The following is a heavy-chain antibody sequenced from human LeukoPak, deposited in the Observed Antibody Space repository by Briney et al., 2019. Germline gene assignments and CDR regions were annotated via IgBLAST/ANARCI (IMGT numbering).Heavy chain of an antibody. CDR3: ARDKRAIFGVAYDAFDI. D-gene: IGHD3-3*01. Sequence: PSGTLSLTCTVSGGSISTYYWSWIRQPPGKGLEWIGYIHYSGSTNYNPSLKSRVTISVDTSKNQLSLKLSSVTAADTAVYYCARDKRAIFGVAYDAFDIWGQGTMVTVSS. J-gene: IGHJ3*02. CDR1: GGSISTYY. CDR2: IHYSGST. V-gene: IGHV4-59*01.